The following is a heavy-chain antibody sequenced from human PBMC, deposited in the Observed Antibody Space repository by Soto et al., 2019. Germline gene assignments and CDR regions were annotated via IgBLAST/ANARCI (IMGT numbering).Heavy chain of an antibody. CDR2: ISGGGSYI. J-gene: IGHJ6*02. Sequence: PGGSLRLSCAASGFTFSSYVMHWVRQAPGKGLEWVAGISGGGSYIFYADSVQGRFSISRDNPKNSLFLEMNSLRVEDTAVYYCARDSDCHSTSCFFPPHVWGQGTTVTVSS. CDR1: GFTFSSYV. D-gene: IGHD2-2*01. V-gene: IGHV3-21*06. CDR3: ARDSDCHSTSCFFPPHV.